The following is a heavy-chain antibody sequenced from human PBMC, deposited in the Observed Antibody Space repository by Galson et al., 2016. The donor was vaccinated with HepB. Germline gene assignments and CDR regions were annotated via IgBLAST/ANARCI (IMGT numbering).Heavy chain of an antibody. CDR2: IDGGGDK. V-gene: IGHV2-70*01. D-gene: IGHD6-13*01. J-gene: IGHJ6*02. CDR1: GFSLSTSGMR. Sequence: PALVKPTQTLTLTCTFSGFSLSTSGMRVIWIRQPPGKALEWLSLIDGGGDKYYSISLKTRLTISKATPKNQRVLTMTNMDPVDPGTYYCARIRYTNTWYSYYYGMAVWGQGTAVTVSS. CDR3: ARIRYTNTWYSYYYGMAV.